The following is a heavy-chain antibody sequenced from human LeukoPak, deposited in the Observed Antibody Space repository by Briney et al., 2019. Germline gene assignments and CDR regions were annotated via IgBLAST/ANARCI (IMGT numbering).Heavy chain of an antibody. CDR3: ARVPLDDASRHYYPH. J-gene: IGHJ1*01. V-gene: IGHV1-3*04. D-gene: IGHD3-10*01. Sequence: GASVKVSCKTSGYTFTNYGMHWVRQAPRQSPEWMGWINTGNGNTKSSQKFQDRVTLTRDTSASTAYMELNSLSSEVTAVYYCARVPLDDASRHYYPHWGQGTLVTVSS. CDR1: GYTFTNYG. CDR2: INTGNGNT.